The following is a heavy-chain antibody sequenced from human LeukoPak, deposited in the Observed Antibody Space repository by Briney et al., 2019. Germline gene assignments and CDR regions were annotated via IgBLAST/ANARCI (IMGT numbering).Heavy chain of an antibody. CDR3: ARDPGPYCTTTSCYVDY. Sequence: SETLSLNCTVSGASISSYYWSWIRQPPGKGLEWIGCIYYSGYTNYNPSLKSRVTMSVDTSKNQFSLKVSSVTAADTAVYYCARDPGPYCTTTSCYVDYWGRGTLVTVSS. CDR1: GASISSYY. J-gene: IGHJ4*02. CDR2: IYYSGYT. V-gene: IGHV4-59*01. D-gene: IGHD2-2*01.